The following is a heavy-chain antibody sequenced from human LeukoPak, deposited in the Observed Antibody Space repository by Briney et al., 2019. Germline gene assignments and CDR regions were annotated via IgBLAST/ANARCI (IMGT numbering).Heavy chain of an antibody. CDR1: GGSISSSSYY. Sequence: PSETLSLTCTVPGGSISSSSYYWGWIRHPPGKGLEWIGSIYYSGSTYYNPSLKSRVTISVDTSKNQFSRKLSSVTAADTAVYYCARQLRVGYSYGPGDYWGQGTLVTVSS. J-gene: IGHJ4*02. CDR3: ARQLRVGYSYGPGDY. CDR2: IYYSGST. V-gene: IGHV4-39*01. D-gene: IGHD5-18*01.